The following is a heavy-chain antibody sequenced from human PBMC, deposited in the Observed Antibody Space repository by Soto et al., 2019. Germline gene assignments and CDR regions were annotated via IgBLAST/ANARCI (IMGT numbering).Heavy chain of an antibody. D-gene: IGHD3-22*01. Sequence: QVQLVQSGAEVKKPGSSVKVSCKASGGTFSSYVISWVRQAPGQGLEWMGGIIPIFGTANYAQKFQGRVTITADESTSTAYMELSSLRSEDTAVYYCASEYYYDSSGTGRNWYDPWGQGTLVTVSS. V-gene: IGHV1-69*01. CDR2: IIPIFGTA. J-gene: IGHJ5*02. CDR3: ASEYYYDSSGTGRNWYDP. CDR1: GGTFSSYV.